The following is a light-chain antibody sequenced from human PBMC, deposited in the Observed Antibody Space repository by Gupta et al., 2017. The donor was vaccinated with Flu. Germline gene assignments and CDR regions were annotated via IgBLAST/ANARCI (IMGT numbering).Light chain of an antibody. V-gene: IGLV3-25*02. J-gene: IGLJ1*01. CDR3: QSADSSGTYYV. CDR1: ALPKQY. CDR2: KDS. Sequence: SYALTQPPPVPVSPGQTARITCSGDALPKQYAYWYQQKPGQAPVLVIYKDSARPSGIPERFSGSSSGTTVTLTISGVQAEDEADYYCQSADSSGTYYVFGTGTKVTVL.